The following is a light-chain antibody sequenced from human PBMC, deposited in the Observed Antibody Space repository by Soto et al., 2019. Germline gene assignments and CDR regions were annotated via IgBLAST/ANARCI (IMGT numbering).Light chain of an antibody. J-gene: IGKJ4*01. CDR3: QQYDNSAPLS. Sequence: EIVLTQSPATLSLSPGDRATLSCGASQSVRSSSVAWYQQKAGLAPRLLIYDGSSRASGIPDRFSGSGSGTDFTLTIGRLEPEDFAVYYCQQYDNSAPLSFGGGTKVEMK. CDR1: QSVRSSS. CDR2: DGS. V-gene: IGKV3D-20*01.